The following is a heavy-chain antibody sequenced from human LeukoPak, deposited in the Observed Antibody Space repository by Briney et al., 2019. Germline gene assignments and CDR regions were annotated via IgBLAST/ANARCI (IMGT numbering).Heavy chain of an antibody. Sequence: GASVKVSCMASRYTLTGYYLHWVRQAPGQGLEWMGWINPSSGGTNYAQKFQGRVTMTRDTTISTAYMELNRLRSDDTAVYYCARGGLLDMVAIAICDYWGQGTLVTVPS. D-gene: IGHD2-21*01. CDR1: RYTLTGYY. J-gene: IGHJ4*02. CDR3: ARGGLLDMVAIAICDY. V-gene: IGHV1-2*02. CDR2: INPSSGGT.